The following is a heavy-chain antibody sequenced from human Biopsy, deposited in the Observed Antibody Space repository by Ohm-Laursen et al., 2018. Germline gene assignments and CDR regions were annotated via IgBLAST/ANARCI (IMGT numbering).Heavy chain of an antibody. Sequence: SSVKVSCKVSGGTFSNYAISWVRQAPGEGLEWMGGIIAVSGLVNYAPKFKGRVSITADMSTTTAYMELSNLKSEDTAVYYCATPFQYYDSWGGYPPFDHWGQGTLVTVSS. J-gene: IGHJ4*02. CDR2: IIAVSGLV. CDR1: GGTFSNYA. D-gene: IGHD3-3*01. CDR3: ATPFQYYDSWGGYPPFDH. V-gene: IGHV1-69*17.